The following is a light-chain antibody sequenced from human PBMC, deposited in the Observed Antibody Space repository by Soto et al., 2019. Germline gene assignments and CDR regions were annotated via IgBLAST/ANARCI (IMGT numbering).Light chain of an antibody. CDR3: AVWDDGLTGWV. V-gene: IGLV1-44*01. CDR1: SSNIGSNN. Sequence: QSVLTQPPSASGTPGQRVTISCSGSSSNIGSNNINWYQQLPGTAPKLLIYNNNQRPSGGPDRFSGSKSGTSASLAISGLQSEDEADYYCAVWDDGLTGWVFGGGTKRTVL. CDR2: NNN. J-gene: IGLJ3*02.